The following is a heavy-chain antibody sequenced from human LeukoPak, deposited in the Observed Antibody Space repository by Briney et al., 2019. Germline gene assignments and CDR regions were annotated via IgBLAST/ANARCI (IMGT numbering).Heavy chain of an antibody. J-gene: IGHJ6*02. D-gene: IGHD4-17*01. CDR2: IWSDGNNK. CDR1: GFTFSKSV. Sequence: GGSLRLSCAASGFTFSKSVIHWVRQAPGKGLEWVALIWSDGNNKYYTDSVKGRFTISRDNSKNTLYLQMNSLRAEDTAVYYCARGAYGDYVGYYYYGMDVWGQGTTVTVSS. V-gene: IGHV3-30*02. CDR3: ARGAYGDYVGYYYYGMDV.